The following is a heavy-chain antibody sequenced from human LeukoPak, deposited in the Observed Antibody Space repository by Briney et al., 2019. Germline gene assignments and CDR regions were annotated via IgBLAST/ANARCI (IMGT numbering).Heavy chain of an antibody. J-gene: IGHJ4*02. Sequence: GGSLRLSCAASGFTFSNAWMNWVRQAPGKGLEWVAVISYDGSNKYYADPVKGRFTISRDNSKNTLYLQMNSLRAEDTAVYYCARLNHIGGGWHYYFDYWGQGTLVTVSS. CDR3: ARLNHIGGGWHYYFDY. CDR2: ISYDGSNK. V-gene: IGHV3-30-3*01. CDR1: GFTFSNAW. D-gene: IGHD6-19*01.